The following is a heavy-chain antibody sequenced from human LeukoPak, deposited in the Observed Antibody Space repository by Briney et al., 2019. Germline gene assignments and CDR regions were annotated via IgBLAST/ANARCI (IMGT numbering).Heavy chain of an antibody. CDR1: GYTLTELS. V-gene: IGHV1-2*02. J-gene: IGHJ4*02. CDR3: ARVKTMIIVVSLFDY. D-gene: IGHD3-22*01. Sequence: ASVKVSCKVSGYTLTELSMHWVRQAPGQGLEWMGWINPNSGGTNYAQKFQGRVTMTRDTSISTAFMELSRLTSDDTAVYYCARVKTMIIVVSLFDYWGQGTLVTVSS. CDR2: INPNSGGT.